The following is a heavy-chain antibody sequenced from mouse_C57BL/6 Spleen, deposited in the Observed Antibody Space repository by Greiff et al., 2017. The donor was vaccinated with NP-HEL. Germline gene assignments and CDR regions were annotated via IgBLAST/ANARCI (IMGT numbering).Heavy chain of an antibody. CDR3: ARDRAQATMDY. CDR2: ISDGGSYT. V-gene: IGHV5-4*01. CDR1: GFTFSSYA. J-gene: IGHJ4*01. Sequence: EVQRVESGGGLVKPGGSLKLSCAASGFTFSSYAMSWVRQTPEKRLEWVATISDGGSYTYYPDNVKGRFTISRDNAENNLYLQMSHLKSEDTAMYYCARDRAQATMDYWGQGTSVTVSS. D-gene: IGHD3-2*02.